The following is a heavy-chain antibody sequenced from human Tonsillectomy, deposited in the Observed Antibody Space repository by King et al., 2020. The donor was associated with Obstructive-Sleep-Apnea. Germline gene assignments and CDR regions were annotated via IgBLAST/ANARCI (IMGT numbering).Heavy chain of an antibody. CDR3: ARYPLNRKIWEGTGRAYSGMDV. J-gene: IGHJ6*02. CDR2: IDPSDSYT. D-gene: IGHD1-14*01. CDR1: GYGFNNYW. V-gene: IGHV5-10-1*03. Sequence: GQLVQSGAEVKKPGESLRISCKGAGYGFNNYWISWVRQMPGKGLEWMGRIDPSDSYTSYSPSFQGHVTISADRSTSTVYVQWSSLKASDTAMYYCARYPLNRKIWEGTGRAYSGMDVWGQGTTVTVS.